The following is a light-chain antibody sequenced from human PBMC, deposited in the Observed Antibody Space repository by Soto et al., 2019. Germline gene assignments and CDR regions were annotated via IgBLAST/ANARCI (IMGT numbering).Light chain of an antibody. V-gene: IGKV3D-20*02. J-gene: IGKJ5*01. CDR1: QSLSSSY. CDR3: QQRSNWLT. CDR2: DAS. Sequence: EIVLTQSPGTLPLSPGERATLSCRARQSLSSSYLAWYQQKPGQAPRLLIYDASNRATGIPARFSGSGSGTDFTLTISSLEPEDVAVYYCQQRSNWLTFGQGTRLEIK.